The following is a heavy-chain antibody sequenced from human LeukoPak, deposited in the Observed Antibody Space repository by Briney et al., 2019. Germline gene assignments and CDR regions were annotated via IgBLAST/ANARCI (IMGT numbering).Heavy chain of an antibody. D-gene: IGHD4-11*01. V-gene: IGHV4-61*02. J-gene: IGHJ4*02. Sequence: SETLSLTCTVSGYSISSGYYWGWIRQPAGKGLEWIGRIYTSGSTNYNPSLKSRVTISVDTSKNQFSLKLSSVTAADTAVYYCARGDDYSPTFDYWGQGTLVTVSS. CDR3: ARGDDYSPTFDY. CDR1: GYSISSGYY. CDR2: IYTSGST.